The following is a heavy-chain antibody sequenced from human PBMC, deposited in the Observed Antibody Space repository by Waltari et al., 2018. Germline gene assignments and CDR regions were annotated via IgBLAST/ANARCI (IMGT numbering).Heavy chain of an antibody. CDR3: ARSAKFIAAAGRGFD. V-gene: IGHV1-18*01. J-gene: IGHJ4*02. D-gene: IGHD6-13*01. Sequence: QVQLVQSGAEVKKPGASVKVSCKASGYTFTSYGISWVRQAPGQGLEWMGWISAYNGNTNYAQKLQGRVTMTTDTSTRTAYMELRSLRSDDTAVDYCARSAKFIAAAGRGFDWGQGTLVTVSS. CDR2: ISAYNGNT. CDR1: GYTFTSYG.